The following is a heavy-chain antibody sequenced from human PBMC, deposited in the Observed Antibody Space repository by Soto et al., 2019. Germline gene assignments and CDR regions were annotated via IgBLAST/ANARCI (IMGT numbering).Heavy chain of an antibody. D-gene: IGHD3-3*01. V-gene: IGHV4-59*01. J-gene: IGHJ6*02. Sequence: AETLSLTCTVSGGSISSYYWSWIRQPPGKGLEWIGYIYYSGSTNYNPSLKSRVTISVDTSKNQFSLKLSSVTAADTAVYYCARGDFWSGYFSVKVGGPYGMDVWGQGTTVTVSS. CDR1: GGSISSYY. CDR2: IYYSGST. CDR3: ARGDFWSGYFSVKVGGPYGMDV.